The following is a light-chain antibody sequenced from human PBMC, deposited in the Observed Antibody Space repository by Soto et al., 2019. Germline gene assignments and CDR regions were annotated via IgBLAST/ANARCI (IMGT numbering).Light chain of an antibody. CDR1: QSVSSSQSVSSNY. Sequence: EIVLTQSPGTLSLSPGDRATLSCRTSQSVSSSQSVSSNYLAWYQQKPGQAPRLLIYGASSRATGIPDRFSGSGSATDFTLTISRLEPEDFAVYYCQQYGSSPFTFGPGTKVDIK. V-gene: IGKV3-20*01. J-gene: IGKJ3*01. CDR3: QQYGSSPFT. CDR2: GAS.